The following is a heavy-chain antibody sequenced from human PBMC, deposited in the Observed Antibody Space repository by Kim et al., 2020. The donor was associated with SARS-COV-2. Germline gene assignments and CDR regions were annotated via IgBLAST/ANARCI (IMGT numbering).Heavy chain of an antibody. J-gene: IGHJ6*02. V-gene: IGHV3-23*01. Sequence: GGSLRLSCAASGFTFSSYAMSWVRQAPGKGLEWVSAISGSGGSTYYADSVKGRFTISRDNSKNTLYLQMNSLRAEDTAVYYCARVSEALFHFYYGMDVWGRGTTVTVSS. CDR1: GFTFSSYA. CDR3: ARVSEALFHFYYGMDV. D-gene: IGHD3-3*01. CDR2: ISGSGGST.